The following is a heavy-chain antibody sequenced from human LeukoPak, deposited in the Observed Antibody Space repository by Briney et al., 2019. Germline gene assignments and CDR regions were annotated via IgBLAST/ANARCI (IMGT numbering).Heavy chain of an antibody. D-gene: IGHD2-2*01. Sequence: PETLSLTCAVYGGSFSGYYWSWIRQPPGKGLEWIGEINHSGSTNYNPSLKSRVTISVDTSKNQFSLKLSSVTAADTAVYYCAREGIVVPAAIYNWFDPWGQGTLVTVSS. CDR2: INHSGST. V-gene: IGHV4-34*01. CDR1: GGSFSGYY. CDR3: AREGIVVPAAIYNWFDP. J-gene: IGHJ5*02.